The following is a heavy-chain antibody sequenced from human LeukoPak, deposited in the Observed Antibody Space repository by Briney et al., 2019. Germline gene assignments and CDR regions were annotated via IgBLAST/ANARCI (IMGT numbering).Heavy chain of an antibody. J-gene: IGHJ4*01. CDR2: IYPGDSDT. D-gene: IGHD2-15*01. Sequence: GESLQISCKASGYSFTSYWIGWVRQMPGKGLEWMGIIYPGDSDTRYSPSFQGQVTVSADKSITTAYLQWSSLKASDTAMYYCARVDCSGGSCYGLGYWGQGTLLTVSS. V-gene: IGHV5-51*01. CDR3: ARVDCSGGSCYGLGY. CDR1: GYSFTSYW.